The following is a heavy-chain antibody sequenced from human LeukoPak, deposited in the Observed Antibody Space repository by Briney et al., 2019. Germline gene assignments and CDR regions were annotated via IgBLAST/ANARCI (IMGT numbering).Heavy chain of an antibody. V-gene: IGHV4-59*01. D-gene: IGHD1-26*01. CDR1: GGSISSYY. J-gene: IGHJ6*03. CDR3: AREVGATRSLYYYYMDV. Sequence: PSETLSLTCTVSGGSISSYYWSWIRQPPGKGLEWIGYIYYSGGTNYNPSLKSRVTISVDTSKNQFSLKLSSVTAADTAVYYCAREVGATRSLYYYYMDVWGKGTTVTVSS. CDR2: IYYSGGT.